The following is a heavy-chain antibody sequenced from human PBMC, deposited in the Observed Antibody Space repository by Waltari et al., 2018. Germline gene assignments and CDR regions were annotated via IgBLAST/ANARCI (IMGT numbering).Heavy chain of an antibody. CDR2: SNPNSGGT. Sequence: QVQLVQSGAEVKKPGASVKVSCKASGYTFTGYYMHWVRQAPGQGLEWRGWSNPNSGGTNYAQKVQGRVTMTRDTSISTAYMELSRLRSDDTAVYYCASAETVRYYGMDVWGQGTTVTVSS. CDR3: ASAETVRYYGMDV. J-gene: IGHJ6*02. V-gene: IGHV1-2*02. CDR1: GYTFTGYY. D-gene: IGHD1-1*01.